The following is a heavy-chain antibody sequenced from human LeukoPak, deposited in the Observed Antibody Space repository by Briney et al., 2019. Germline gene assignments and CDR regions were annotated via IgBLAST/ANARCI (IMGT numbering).Heavy chain of an antibody. V-gene: IGHV1-69*13. CDR3: ARGPLAAAGTFDY. CDR1: GGTFSSYA. J-gene: IGHJ4*02. CDR2: IIPIFGTA. Sequence: SVKVSCKASGGTFSSYAISWVRQAPGQGLKWMRGIIPIFGTANYAQKFQGRVTITADESTSTAYMELSSLRSEDTAVYYCARGPLAAAGTFDYWGQGTLVTVSS. D-gene: IGHD6-13*01.